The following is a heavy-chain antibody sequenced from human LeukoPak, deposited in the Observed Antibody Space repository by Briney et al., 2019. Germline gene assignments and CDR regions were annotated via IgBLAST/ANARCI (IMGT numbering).Heavy chain of an antibody. Sequence: SETLSLTCAVYGGSFSGYYWSWIRQPPGKGLEWIGEINHSGSTNYNPSLKSRVTISVDTSKNQFSLKLSSVTAADTAVYYCARDYGDYVYYWFDPWGQGTLVTVSS. CDR2: INHSGST. D-gene: IGHD4-17*01. CDR3: ARDYGDYVYYWFDP. V-gene: IGHV4-34*01. J-gene: IGHJ5*02. CDR1: GGSFSGYY.